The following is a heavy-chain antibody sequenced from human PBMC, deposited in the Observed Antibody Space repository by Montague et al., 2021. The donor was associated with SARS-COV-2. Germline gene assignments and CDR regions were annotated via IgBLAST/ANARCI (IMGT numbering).Heavy chain of an antibody. J-gene: IGHJ4*02. CDR2: IYYSGST. CDR1: GGSISSSSYH. CDR3: ARLRHYGGNSGFQGLVDY. D-gene: IGHD4-23*01. V-gene: IGHV4-39*01. Sequence: SETLSLTCIVSGGSISSSSYHWGWIRQPPGKGLEWIGTIYYSGSTYYNPSLKSRVTIPVDTSKNQFSLKLSSVTAADTAVYYCARLRHYGGNSGFQGLVDYWGQGALVTVSS.